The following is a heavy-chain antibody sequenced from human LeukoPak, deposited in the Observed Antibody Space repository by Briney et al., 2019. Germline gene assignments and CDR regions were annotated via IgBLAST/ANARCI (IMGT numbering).Heavy chain of an antibody. D-gene: IGHD3-22*01. CDR1: GXTXSSYA. J-gene: IGHJ4*02. Sequence: PGGSLRLSCAASGXTXSSYAMXXXRXAPXXGLEWVAVISXXGXNKYYAESVKXRFTISRDNSKNTLYLQMNSLRAEDTAVYYCAREEASYYYDSSGYYNFDYWGQGTLVTVSS. V-gene: IGHV3-30*04. CDR2: ISXXGXNK. CDR3: AREEASYYYDSSGYYNFDY.